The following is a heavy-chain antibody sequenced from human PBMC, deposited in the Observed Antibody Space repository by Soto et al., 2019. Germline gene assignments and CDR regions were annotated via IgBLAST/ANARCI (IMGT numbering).Heavy chain of an antibody. CDR3: AKIEMGWFAH. J-gene: IGHJ5*02. Sequence: AGGSLRLSCTGSGFSFFSYAMSWVRQAPGKGLEWVSTISGSGGHTYYADSVKGRFVVSRDNDKNTVYLHMSSLTGEDTAVHFCAKIEMGWFAHWGQGTQVTVSS. V-gene: IGHV3-23*01. CDR2: ISGSGGHT. D-gene: IGHD2-8*01. CDR1: GFSFFSYA.